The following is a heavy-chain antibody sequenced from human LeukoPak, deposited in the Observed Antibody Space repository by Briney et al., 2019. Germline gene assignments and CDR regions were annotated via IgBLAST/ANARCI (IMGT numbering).Heavy chain of an antibody. V-gene: IGHV3-30*02. Sequence: PGGSLRLSCAASGFTFSSYGMHWVRQAPGKGLEWVAFIRYDGSNKYYADSVKGRFTISRDNSKNTLYLQMNSLRAEDTAVYYCAKDIVSKYSSSSGFDYWGQGTLVTVSS. CDR3: AKDIVSKYSSSSGFDY. CDR2: IRYDGSNK. J-gene: IGHJ4*02. CDR1: GFTFSSYG. D-gene: IGHD6-6*01.